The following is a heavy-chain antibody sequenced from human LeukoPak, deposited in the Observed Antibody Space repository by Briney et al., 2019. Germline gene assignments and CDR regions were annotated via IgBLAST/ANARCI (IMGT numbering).Heavy chain of an antibody. CDR1: GGSISSYY. CDR2: IYYSGST. V-gene: IGHV4-59*08. CDR3: ARHYVDYDCSGYTDY. J-gene: IGHJ4*02. D-gene: IGHD3-22*01. Sequence: SETLSLTCTVSGGSISSYYWSWIRQPPVKVLEWIGYIYYSGSTNYNPSLKSRVTISVDTSKNQFSLKLSSVTAADTAVYYCARHYVDYDCSGYTDYWGQGTLVTVSS.